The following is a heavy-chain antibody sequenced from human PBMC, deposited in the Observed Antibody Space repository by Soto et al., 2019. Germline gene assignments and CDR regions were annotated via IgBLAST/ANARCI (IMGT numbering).Heavy chain of an antibody. Sequence: GASVKVSCKASGYTFTGYYMHWVRQAPGQGLEWMGWINPNSGGTNYAQKFQGWVTMTRDTSISTAYMELSRLRSDDTAVYYCARDLHDILTGKDYYHHYRHAVPAQRTTVTVSS. V-gene: IGHV1-2*04. J-gene: IGHJ6*02. CDR1: GYTFTGYY. CDR2: INPNSGGT. CDR3: ARDLHDILTGKDYYHHYRHAV. D-gene: IGHD3-9*01.